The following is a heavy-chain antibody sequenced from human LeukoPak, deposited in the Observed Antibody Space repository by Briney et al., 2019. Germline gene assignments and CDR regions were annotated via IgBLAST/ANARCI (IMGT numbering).Heavy chain of an antibody. CDR2: IYYSGST. Sequence: SETLSLTCTVSGGPINNYYWSWPRQPPGKGLEWIGYIYYSGSTNYNPSLKSRVTISVDTSINQFSLKLSSVTAADTAVYYCSGSYLYSYYYYMDVWGKGTTVTISS. J-gene: IGHJ6*03. D-gene: IGHD1-26*01. CDR3: SGSYLYSYYYYMDV. CDR1: GGPINNYY. V-gene: IGHV4-59*01.